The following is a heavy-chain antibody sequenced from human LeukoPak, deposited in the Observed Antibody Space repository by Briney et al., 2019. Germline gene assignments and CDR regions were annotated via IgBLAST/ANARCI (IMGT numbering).Heavy chain of an antibody. J-gene: IGHJ4*02. CDR2: INPSGGST. Sequence: ASVKVSCKVSGYTLTELSMHWVRQVPGQGLEWMGIINPSGGSTSYAQKFQGRVTMTRDTSTSTVYMELSSLRSEDTAVYYCARDLRPVALGELSPSDYWGQGTLVTVSS. V-gene: IGHV1-46*01. CDR1: GYTLTELS. CDR3: ARDLRPVALGELSPSDY. D-gene: IGHD3-16*02.